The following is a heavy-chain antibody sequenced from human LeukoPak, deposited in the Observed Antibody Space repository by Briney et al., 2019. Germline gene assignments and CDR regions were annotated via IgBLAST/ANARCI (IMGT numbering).Heavy chain of an antibody. CDR2: IYHSGST. CDR1: GGSISSSYW. CDR3: ARGTTASTGIHY. J-gene: IGHJ4*02. V-gene: IGHV4-4*02. D-gene: IGHD1-1*01. Sequence: SGTLSLTCAVSGGSISSSYWWSWVRQPPGKRPEWIGEIYHSGSTNYNPSLKSRVTMSVDKSKNQFSLKLSSVTAADTAVYYCARGTTASTGIHYWGQGTLVTVSS.